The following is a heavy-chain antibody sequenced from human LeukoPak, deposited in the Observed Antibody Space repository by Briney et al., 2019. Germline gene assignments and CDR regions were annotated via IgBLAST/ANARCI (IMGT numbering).Heavy chain of an antibody. J-gene: IGHJ4*02. D-gene: IGHD6-13*01. CDR2: IYYSGST. CDR3: ARGGYSSSGYGY. Sequence: SQTLSLTCTVSGGSISSGGYYWSWIRQHPGKGLEWIGYIYYSGSTYYNPSLKSRVTISVDTSKNQFSLKLSSVTAADTAVYYCARGGYSSSGYGYGGQGTRVTVSS. CDR1: GGSISSGGYY. V-gene: IGHV4-31*03.